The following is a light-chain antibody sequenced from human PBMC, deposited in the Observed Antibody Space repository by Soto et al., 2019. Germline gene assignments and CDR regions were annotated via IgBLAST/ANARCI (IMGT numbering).Light chain of an antibody. CDR1: SGDIGTYNL. J-gene: IGLJ1*01. CDR2: EVN. CDR3: CSFAGSGTGV. V-gene: IGLV2-23*02. Sequence: QSALTQPASVSGSPGQSIAISCTETSGDIGTYNLVSWYQQHPGKAPKLMISEVNKRPSGVSDRFSGSKSGDTASLTISGLRTEDEADYYCCSFAGSGTGVFGTGTKLTVL.